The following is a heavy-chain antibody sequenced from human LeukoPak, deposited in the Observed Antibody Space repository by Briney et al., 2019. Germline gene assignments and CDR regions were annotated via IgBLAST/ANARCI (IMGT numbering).Heavy chain of an antibody. D-gene: IGHD3-3*01. J-gene: IGHJ4*02. CDR2: IYYSGST. CDR1: GGSISSYY. V-gene: IGHV4-59*01. Sequence: PSETLSLTCTVSGGSISSYYWSWIRQPPGKGLEWIGYIYYSGSTNYNPSLKSRVTISVDTSKNQFSLKLSSVTAADTAVYYCARNDFWSGRPFDYWGQGTLVTVSS. CDR3: ARNDFWSGRPFDY.